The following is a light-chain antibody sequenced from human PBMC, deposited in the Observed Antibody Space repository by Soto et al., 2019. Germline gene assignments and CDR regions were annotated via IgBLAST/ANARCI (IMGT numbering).Light chain of an antibody. CDR2: RNN. CDR1: RSNIGRNF. J-gene: IGLJ3*02. CDR3: VAWDDTLDAQV. Sequence: QSVLTQSPSASGTPGQRVTISCSGSRSNIGRNFAYWYQHVPGTAPRLLIQRNNERPSGVPDRFSGSKSGTSVSLAISGLRSDDEATYYCVAWDDTLDAQVFGGGTXLTVL. V-gene: IGLV1-47*01.